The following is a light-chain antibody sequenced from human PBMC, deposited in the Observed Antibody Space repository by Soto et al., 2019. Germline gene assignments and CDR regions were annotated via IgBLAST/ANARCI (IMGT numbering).Light chain of an antibody. J-gene: IGKJ4*01. CDR2: GAS. Sequence: EIVLTQSPGTLSLSPGERATLSCRASQSVSSSYLAWYQQKPGQAPRLLIYGASSRATGIPDRFSGSGSGTDFTLTISRLEPEDFAVYYCQQYGSSFGGGTQVEIK. V-gene: IGKV3-20*01. CDR3: QQYGSS. CDR1: QSVSSSY.